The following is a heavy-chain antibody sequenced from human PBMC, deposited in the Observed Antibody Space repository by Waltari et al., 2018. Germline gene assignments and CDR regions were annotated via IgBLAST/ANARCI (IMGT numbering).Heavy chain of an antibody. CDR1: GYTLTELS. J-gene: IGHJ6*02. CDR2: FVPEDGGT. Sequence: QVQLVQSGAEVKKPGASVKVSCKVSGYTLTELSMHWVRQAPGKGLEWMGGFVPEDGGTIYAQKFQGRVTMTEDTSTDTAYMELSSLRSEDTAVYYCATKDTTVTTDATDYYYGMDVWGQGTTVTVSS. CDR3: ATKDTTVTTDATDYYYGMDV. D-gene: IGHD4-17*01. V-gene: IGHV1-24*01.